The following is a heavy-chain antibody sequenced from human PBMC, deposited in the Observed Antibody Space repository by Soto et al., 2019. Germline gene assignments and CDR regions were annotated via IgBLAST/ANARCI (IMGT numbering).Heavy chain of an antibody. J-gene: IGHJ6*03. V-gene: IGHV4-59*01. Sequence: SETLSLTCTVSGVSISSYYWSWIRQPPGKGLEWIGYIYYSGSTNYNPSLKSRVTISVDTSKNQFSLKLSSVTAADTAVYYCARQKQGYCSSTSCPPTIYGSGSYFLRNYYYYCMDLSGKGTTVTVSS. CDR3: ARQKQGYCSSTSCPPTIYGSGSYFLRNYYYYCMDL. D-gene: IGHD2-2*01. CDR1: GVSISSYY. CDR2: IYYSGST.